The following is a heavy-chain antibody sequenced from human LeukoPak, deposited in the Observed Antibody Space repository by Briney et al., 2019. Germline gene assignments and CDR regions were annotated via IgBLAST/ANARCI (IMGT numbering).Heavy chain of an antibody. CDR1: GYTFTNYA. CDR3: ARLYDILTGPIDY. CDR2: INTNTGNP. J-gene: IGHJ4*02. Sequence: ASLKEACQDSGYTFTNYAINRVRQAPGQRREWMGWINTNTGNPTFAQGFTGRFVFSLDTSVSTAYLQINSLRAEDTAVYYCARLYDILTGPIDYWGQGTLVTVSS. V-gene: IGHV7-4-1*02. D-gene: IGHD3-9*01.